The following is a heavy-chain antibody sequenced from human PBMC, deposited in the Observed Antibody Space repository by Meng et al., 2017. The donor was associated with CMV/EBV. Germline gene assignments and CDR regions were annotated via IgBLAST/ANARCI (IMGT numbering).Heavy chain of an antibody. J-gene: IGHJ5*02. CDR3: ARGVGGWFDP. CDR2: INHSGST. Sequence: LRQGGAGVVRASDPLVLSRGGFGGGLSGDYCSWIRQPPGKGLEWIGEINHSGSTNYNPSLKSRVTISVDTSKNQFSLKLSSVTAADTAVYYCARGVGGWFDPWGQGTLVTVSS. D-gene: IGHD1-26*01. CDR1: GGGLSGDY. V-gene: IGHV4-34*01.